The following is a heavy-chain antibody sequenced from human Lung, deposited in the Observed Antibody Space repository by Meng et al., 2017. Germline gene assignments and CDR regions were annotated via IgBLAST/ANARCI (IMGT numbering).Heavy chain of an antibody. Sequence: QVQLQESGPGLVKPSGTLSLTCAVSGGSISSNNWWSWVRQTPGRGLEWIGEVYHSGSTNSTPSLKSRVIISVNNSKNQFSLKQNSVTAADTAVYYCARYDSGYADFDSWGQGTLVTVSS. V-gene: IGHV4-4*02. J-gene: IGHJ4*02. CDR2: VYHSGST. CDR3: ARYDSGYADFDS. CDR1: GGSISSNNW. D-gene: IGHD3-22*01.